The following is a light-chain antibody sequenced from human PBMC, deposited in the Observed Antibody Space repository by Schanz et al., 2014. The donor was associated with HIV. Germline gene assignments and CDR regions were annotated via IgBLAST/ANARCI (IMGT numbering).Light chain of an antibody. CDR3: CSITSSNTPL. CDR2: EVD. V-gene: IGLV2-18*02. J-gene: IGLJ2*01. CDR1: TSDIGNYDR. Sequence: QSALTQPPSVSGSPGQSVIISCTGTTSDIGNYDRVSWYQQPPGSAPKLLIFEVDIRPSGVPDRFSGSKSGNTASLTISGRRPEDEADYYCCSITSSNTPLLGRGTKLTV.